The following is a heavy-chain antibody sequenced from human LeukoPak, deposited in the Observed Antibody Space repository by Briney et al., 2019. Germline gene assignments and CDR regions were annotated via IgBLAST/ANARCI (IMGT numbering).Heavy chain of an antibody. Sequence: PSETLSLTCAVYGGSFSGYYWSWIRQPPGEGLEWIGEINHSGSTNYNPSLKSRVTISVDTSKNQFSLKLSSVTAADTAVYYCTRSTSLDYWGQGTLVTVSS. CDR1: GGSFSGYY. J-gene: IGHJ4*02. CDR2: INHSGST. D-gene: IGHD2-2*01. CDR3: TRSTSLDY. V-gene: IGHV4-34*01.